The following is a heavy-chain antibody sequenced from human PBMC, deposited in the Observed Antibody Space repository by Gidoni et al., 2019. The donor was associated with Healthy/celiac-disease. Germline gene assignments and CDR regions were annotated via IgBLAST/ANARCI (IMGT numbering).Heavy chain of an antibody. Sequence: EVQLVESGGGLVQPGGSLRLSFSASGFTFSSYWMSWVSKAPGKGVEWVANIKQDGSEKYYVDSVKGRFTISRDNAKNSLYLQMNSLRAEDTAVYYCARDRGPSGYWGQGTLVTVSS. J-gene: IGHJ4*02. D-gene: IGHD3-10*01. V-gene: IGHV3-7*01. CDR3: ARDRGPSGY. CDR1: GFTFSSYW. CDR2: IKQDGSEK.